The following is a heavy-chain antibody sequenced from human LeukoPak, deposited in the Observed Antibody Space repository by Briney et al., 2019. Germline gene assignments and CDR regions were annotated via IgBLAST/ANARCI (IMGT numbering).Heavy chain of an antibody. V-gene: IGHV3-30-3*01. CDR3: ARDSSTKLLNWFDP. J-gene: IGHJ5*02. CDR2: ISYDGSNK. CDR1: GFTFSSYA. D-gene: IGHD6-13*01. Sequence: GGSLRLSCAASGFTFSSYAMSWVRQAPGKGLEWVAVISYDGSNKYYADSVKGRFTISRDNSKNTLYLQMNSLRAEDTAVYYCARDSSTKLLNWFDPWGQGTLVTVSS.